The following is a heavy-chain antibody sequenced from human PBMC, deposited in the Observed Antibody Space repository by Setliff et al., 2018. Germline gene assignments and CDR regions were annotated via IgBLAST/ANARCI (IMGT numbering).Heavy chain of an antibody. V-gene: IGHV3-73*01. D-gene: IGHD6-19*01. CDR2: IRSKTSGFAT. Sequence: GSLRLSCAASGFPFSGSAMHWVRQASGKGLEWVGRIRSKTSGFATAYSASVKGRFTISRDDSMNTAYLQMDSLRTEDTAVYYCSRAVDGRTWFDPWGQGALVTVSS. J-gene: IGHJ5*02. CDR1: GFPFSGSA. CDR3: SRAVDGRTWFDP.